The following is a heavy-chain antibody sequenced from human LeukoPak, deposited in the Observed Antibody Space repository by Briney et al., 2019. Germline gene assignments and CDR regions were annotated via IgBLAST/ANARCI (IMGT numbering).Heavy chain of an antibody. CDR1: GASISSYY. D-gene: IGHD3-3*01. CDR3: ARGDYDFWSGNWRFDT. Sequence: KSSETLSLTCTVSGASISSYYWSWIRQPAGKGLEWIGRIYVSGTSVYNPSLKSRVSMSVDTSKNQLSLRLRSVTAADTAVYYCARGDYDFWSGNWRFDTWGQGTLVTVSS. J-gene: IGHJ4*02. V-gene: IGHV4-4*07. CDR2: IYVSGTS.